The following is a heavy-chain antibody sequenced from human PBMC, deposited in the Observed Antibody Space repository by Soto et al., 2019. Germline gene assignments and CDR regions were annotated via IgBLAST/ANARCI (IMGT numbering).Heavy chain of an antibody. CDR3: ARDLDGLHDDNSGPYPRPG. CDR1: GGSISSDDYY. Sequence: SEPLSLTCTVSGGSISSDDYYWSWIRQAPGRGLEWIGYIHSSGSIYYNPSLKSRATMSIDTARNQFSLKVSSVTVADTAVYYCARDLDGLHDDNSGPYPRPGWGQGTLVT. D-gene: IGHD3-22*01. J-gene: IGHJ1*01. CDR2: IHSSGSI. V-gene: IGHV4-30-4*01.